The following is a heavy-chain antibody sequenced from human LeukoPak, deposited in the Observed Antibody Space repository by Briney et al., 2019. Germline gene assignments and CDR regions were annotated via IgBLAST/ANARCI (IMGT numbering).Heavy chain of an antibody. D-gene: IGHD1-1*01. CDR3: ARRGTIGTTTVDY. V-gene: IGHV4-34*01. Sequence: PSETLSLTCAVYGESFSGYYWTWIRQPPGKGLEWIGQINHSGSTNYNPSLKRRVTISVATSKNQFSLRLNSVTAADTAVYYCARRGTIGTTTVDYWGQGTPVTVSS. J-gene: IGHJ4*02. CDR1: GESFSGYY. CDR2: INHSGST.